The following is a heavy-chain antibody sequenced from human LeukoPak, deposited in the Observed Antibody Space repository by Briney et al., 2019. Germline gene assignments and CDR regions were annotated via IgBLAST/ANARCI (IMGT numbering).Heavy chain of an antibody. V-gene: IGHV3-73*01. D-gene: IGHD3-22*01. CDR3: LGTYYDIGGPEYYFDY. CDR1: GFTFSGSA. CDR2: IRGKGDSYST. J-gene: IGHJ4*02. Sequence: GGSLRLSCAASGFTFSGSALHWVRQASGKGLEWVGRIRGKGDSYSTAYAASVKGSFTISRDDSKNTAYLQMNSLKTEDTAVYYCLGTYYDIGGPEYYFDYWSQGTLVTVSS.